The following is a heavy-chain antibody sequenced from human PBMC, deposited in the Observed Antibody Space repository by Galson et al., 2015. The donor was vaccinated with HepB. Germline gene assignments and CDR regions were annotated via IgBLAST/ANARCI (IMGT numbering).Heavy chain of an antibody. V-gene: IGHV3-21*01. CDR3: ATLNWFDP. Sequence: SLRLSCAASGFTFSSYNMNWVRQAPGKGLEWVSSITSTSSDIYYADSVKGRFTISRDNAKNSLYLQMNSLRAEDTALYYCATLNWFDPWGPGTLVTASS. J-gene: IGHJ5*02. CDR1: GFTFSSYN. CDR2: ITSTSSDI.